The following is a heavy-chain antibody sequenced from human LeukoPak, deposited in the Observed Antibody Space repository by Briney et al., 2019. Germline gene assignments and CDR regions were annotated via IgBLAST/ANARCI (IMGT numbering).Heavy chain of an antibody. J-gene: IGHJ4*02. Sequence: KAGESLKIPCKGSGYSFTNYWIGWVRQMPGKGLEWMGIVYPGDSDTRYSPSFQGQVTFSADKSIITAYLQWSSLKASDTAMYYCARSPNYYYRGSAFSASFDYWGQGTLVTVSS. V-gene: IGHV5-51*01. CDR1: GYSFTNYW. D-gene: IGHD3-10*01. CDR2: VYPGDSDT. CDR3: ARSPNYYYRGSAFSASFDY.